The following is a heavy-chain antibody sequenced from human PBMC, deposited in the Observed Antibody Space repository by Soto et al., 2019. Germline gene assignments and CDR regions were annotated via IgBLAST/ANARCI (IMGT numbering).Heavy chain of an antibody. CDR1: GFTCSAYG. V-gene: IGHV3-30*18. CDR2: ISNDGNNK. CDR3: AKDSGRGSADYYFDY. Sequence: SLRLSFAASGFTCSAYGMHWVGQAPGKGLERVAVISNDGNNKYHADSVKGRFTISRDNSKNTLYLQMNNLRAEDTAVYYCAKDSGRGSADYYFDYWGQGTLVTVSS. D-gene: IGHD3-10*01. J-gene: IGHJ4*02.